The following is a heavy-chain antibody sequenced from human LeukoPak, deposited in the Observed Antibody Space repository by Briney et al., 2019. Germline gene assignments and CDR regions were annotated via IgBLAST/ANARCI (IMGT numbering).Heavy chain of an antibody. CDR2: ISYDGSNK. CDR1: GFTFSSYG. V-gene: IGHV3-30*03. CDR3: ARAQLGTDY. Sequence: GGSLRLSCAASGFTFSSYGMHWVRQAPGKGLEWVAVISYDGSNKYYADSVKGRFTISRDNSKNTLYLQMNSLRAEDTAVYYCARAQLGTDYWGQGTLVTVSS. J-gene: IGHJ4*02. D-gene: IGHD7-27*01.